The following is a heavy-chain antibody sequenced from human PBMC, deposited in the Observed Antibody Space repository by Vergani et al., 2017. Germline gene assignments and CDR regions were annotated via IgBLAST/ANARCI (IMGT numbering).Heavy chain of an antibody. J-gene: IGHJ5*02. D-gene: IGHD3-22*01. CDR1: GFTFGDYA. Sequence: EVQLLESGGGLVQPGGSLRLSCTASGFTFGDYAMSWVRQAPGKGLEWVGFIRSKAYGGTTEYAASVKGRFTISRDDSKSIAYLQMNSLKTEDTAVYYCTSGLYYYDSSGYYVTPTWGQGTLVTVSS. V-gene: IGHV3-49*04. CDR2: IRSKAYGGTT. CDR3: TSGLYYYDSSGYYVTPT.